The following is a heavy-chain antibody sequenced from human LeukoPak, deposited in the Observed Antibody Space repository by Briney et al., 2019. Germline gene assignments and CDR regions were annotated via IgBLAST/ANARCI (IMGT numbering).Heavy chain of an antibody. CDR2: IIPIFGTA. Sequence: GSSVKVSCKASGGTFSSYAISWVRQAPGQGLEWMGRIIPIFGTANYAQKFQGRVAITTDESTSTAYMELSSLRSEDTAVYYCASLYSGSYYGIDYWGQGTLVTVSP. CDR1: GGTFSSYA. CDR3: ASLYSGSYYGIDY. D-gene: IGHD1-26*01. J-gene: IGHJ4*02. V-gene: IGHV1-69*05.